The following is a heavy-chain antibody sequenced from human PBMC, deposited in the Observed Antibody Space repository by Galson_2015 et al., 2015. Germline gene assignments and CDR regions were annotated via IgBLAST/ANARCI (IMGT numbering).Heavy chain of an antibody. J-gene: IGHJ4*02. CDR2: INSDGSST. CDR3: TRDRPIDC. CDR1: GFTFSSYW. V-gene: IGHV3-74*01. Sequence: SLRLSCAASGFTFSSYWMNWVRHAPGKGLVWVSRINSDGSSTSYADFVKGRFTISRDDAKNTLYLQMNSLGVEDTAVYYCTRDRPIDCWGQGTLVTVSS.